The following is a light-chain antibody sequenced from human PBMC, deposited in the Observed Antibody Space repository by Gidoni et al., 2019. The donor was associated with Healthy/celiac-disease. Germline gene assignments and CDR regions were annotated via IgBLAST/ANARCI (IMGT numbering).Light chain of an antibody. J-gene: IGKJ2*01. CDR1: QSVLYSSNNKNY. V-gene: IGKV4-1*01. CDR2: WAS. Sequence: DILMTLSLDSLAVSLGERATINCKSSQSVLYSSNNKNYLAWYQQKPGQPPKLLIYWASTRESGVPDRFSGSGSGTDFTLTISSLQAEDVAVYYCQQYYSTQYTFGQGTKLEIK. CDR3: QQYYSTQYT.